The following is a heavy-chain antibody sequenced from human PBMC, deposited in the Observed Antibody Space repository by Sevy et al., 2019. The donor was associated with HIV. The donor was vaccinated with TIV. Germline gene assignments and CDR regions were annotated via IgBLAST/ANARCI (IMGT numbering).Heavy chain of an antibody. CDR3: SRVQGTISPYNYFGMDV. D-gene: IGHD3-3*01. V-gene: IGHV3-49*03. Sequence: GGSLRLSCTASGFTFGDYAMSWLRQAPGKGLEWVGFIKSKIYGGTTEYAASVKGRFTISREDSKSIAYLQMNSLKTEDTALYYCSRVQGTISPYNYFGMDVWGQGTTVTVSS. J-gene: IGHJ6*02. CDR2: IKSKIYGGTT. CDR1: GFTFGDYA.